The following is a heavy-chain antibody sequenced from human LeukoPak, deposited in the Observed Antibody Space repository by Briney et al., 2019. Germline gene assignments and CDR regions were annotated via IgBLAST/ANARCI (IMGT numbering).Heavy chain of an antibody. D-gene: IGHD3-10*01. CDR2: IKHDGSEA. CDR3: TRDALFGSGRTHLDF. V-gene: IGHV3-7*04. J-gene: IGHJ4*02. CDR1: EFTFNRNW. Sequence: GGSLRLSCAATEFTFNRNWMSWIRQALGKGLKWVANIKHDGSEAHYVDSVKGRFTISRDNAKNSLSLQMNSLNVDDTGVYFCTRDALFGSGRTHLDFWSQGTLVSVSS.